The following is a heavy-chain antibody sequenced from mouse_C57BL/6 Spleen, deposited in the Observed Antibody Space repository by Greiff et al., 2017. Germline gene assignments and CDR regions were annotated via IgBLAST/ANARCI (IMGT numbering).Heavy chain of an antibody. Sequence: EVKLMESGGGLVQPGGSMKLSCVASGFTFSNYWMNWVRQSPEKGLEWVAQIRLKSDNYATHYAESVKGRFTISRDDSKSSVYLQMNNLRAEDTGIYYCTGYSNYPFAYWGQGTLVTVSA. CDR3: TGYSNYPFAY. J-gene: IGHJ3*01. V-gene: IGHV6-3*01. CDR1: GFTFSNYW. D-gene: IGHD2-5*01. CDR2: IRLKSDNYAT.